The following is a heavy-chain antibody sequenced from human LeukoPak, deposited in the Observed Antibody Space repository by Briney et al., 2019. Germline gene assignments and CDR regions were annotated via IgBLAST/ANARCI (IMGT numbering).Heavy chain of an antibody. CDR3: ARVGRHYDSSGYYFLDY. CDR2: INHSGST. J-gene: IGHJ4*02. D-gene: IGHD3-22*01. V-gene: IGHV4-34*01. Sequence: SETLSLTCAVYGGSFSGYYLIWIRQPPGKGLEWMGEINHSGSTNYNPSLKSRVTISVDTSKNQFSLKLSYVPAADTAVYYCARVGRHYDSSGYYFLDYWGQGTLVTVSS. CDR1: GGSFSGYY.